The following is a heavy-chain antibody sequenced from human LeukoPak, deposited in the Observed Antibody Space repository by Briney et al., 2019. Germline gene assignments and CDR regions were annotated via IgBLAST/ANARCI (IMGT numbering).Heavy chain of an antibody. CDR1: GGSFSGYY. D-gene: IGHD2-21*02. Sequence: SETPSLTCAVYGGSFSGYYWSWIRQPPGKGLEWIGEINHSGSTNYNPSLKSRVTISVDTSKNQFSLKLSSVTAADTAVYYCARGRVVTGKVWFDPWGQGTLVTVSS. J-gene: IGHJ5*02. CDR3: ARGRVVTGKVWFDP. V-gene: IGHV4-34*01. CDR2: INHSGST.